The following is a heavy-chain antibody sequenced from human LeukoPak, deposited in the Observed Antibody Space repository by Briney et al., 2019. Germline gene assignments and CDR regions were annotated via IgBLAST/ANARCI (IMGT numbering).Heavy chain of an antibody. CDR1: GFILSDSG. CDR3: AIGVNYAFDD. CDR2: LRYDGRSK. D-gene: IGHD1-7*01. Sequence: PGGSLRLSCTASGFILSDSGFDWARQAPGKGLEWVALLRYDGRSKYYLDAVKGRFTISRDNSKNTVYLQMDSLRPEDTAVYYCAIGVNYAFDDWGQGTLVTVSS. V-gene: IGHV3-30*02. J-gene: IGHJ4*02.